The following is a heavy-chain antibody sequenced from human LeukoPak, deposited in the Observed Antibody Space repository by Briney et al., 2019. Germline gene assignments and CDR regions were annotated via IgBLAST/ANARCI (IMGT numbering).Heavy chain of an antibody. Sequence: GGSLRLSCAASGFTFSSYALHGVRQAPGKGLEWVAVISYDGSNKYYADSVKGRFTISRDNSKNTLYLQMNSLRAEDTAVCYCVKDRGLYYFDYWGQGTLVTVSS. CDR3: VKDRGLYYFDY. CDR2: ISYDGSNK. CDR1: GFTFSSYA. J-gene: IGHJ4*02. D-gene: IGHD3-10*01. V-gene: IGHV3-30*04.